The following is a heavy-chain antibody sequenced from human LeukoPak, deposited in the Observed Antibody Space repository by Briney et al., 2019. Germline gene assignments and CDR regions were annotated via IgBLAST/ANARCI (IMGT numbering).Heavy chain of an antibody. CDR1: GFTLSDHN. J-gene: IGHJ4*02. CDR2: TTNKAHSYTT. D-gene: IGHD2-15*01. Sequence: GGSLRLSCAVSGFTLSDHNMDWVRQAPGKGLEGVGRTTNKAHSYTTEYAASVKGRFTISRDDSQNSLYLQMNSLKTEDTAVYYCARAPSGLDYWGQGILVTVSS. CDR3: ARAPSGLDY. V-gene: IGHV3-72*01.